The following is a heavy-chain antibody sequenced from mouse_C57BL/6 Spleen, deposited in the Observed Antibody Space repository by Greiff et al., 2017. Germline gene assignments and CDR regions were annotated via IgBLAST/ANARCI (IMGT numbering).Heavy chain of an antibody. J-gene: IGHJ3*01. D-gene: IGHD2-1*01. CDR3: ARSGGNSAWFAY. Sequence: VHVKQPGTELVKPGASVKLSCKASGYTFTSYWMHWVKQRPGQGLEWIGNINPSNGGTNYNEKFKSKATLTVDKSSSTAYMQLSSLTSEDSAVYYCARSGGNSAWFAYWGQGTLVTVSA. CDR1: GYTFTSYW. V-gene: IGHV1-53*01. CDR2: INPSNGGT.